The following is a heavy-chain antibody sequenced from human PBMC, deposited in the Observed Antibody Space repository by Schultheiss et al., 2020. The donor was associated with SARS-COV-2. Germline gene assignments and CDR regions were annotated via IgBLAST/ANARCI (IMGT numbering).Heavy chain of an antibody. CDR3: TTDPATMVRGVIGGMDV. Sequence: GGSLRLSCAASGFTFSNHYMDWVRQAPGKGLEWVGRTRDMVHSFTTAYAASVQGRFTISRDDSKNTLYLQMNSLKTEDTAVYYCTTDPATMVRGVIGGMDVWGQGTTVTVSS. CDR1: GFTFSNHY. J-gene: IGHJ6*02. CDR2: TRDMVHSFTT. V-gene: IGHV3-72*01. D-gene: IGHD3-10*01.